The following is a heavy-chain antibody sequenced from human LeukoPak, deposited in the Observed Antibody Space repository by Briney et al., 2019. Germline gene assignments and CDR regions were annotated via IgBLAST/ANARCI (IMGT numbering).Heavy chain of an antibody. D-gene: IGHD5-18*01. CDR1: GGSFSGYY. V-gene: IGHV4-31*11. J-gene: IGHJ4*02. Sequence: SETLSLTCAVYGGSFSGYYWSWIRQHPGKGLEWIGYIYYSGSTYYNPSLKSRVTISVDTSKNQFSLKLSSVTAADTAVYYCARGPKRGYSYFSWGQGTLVTVSS. CDR2: IYYSGST. CDR3: ARGPKRGYSYFS.